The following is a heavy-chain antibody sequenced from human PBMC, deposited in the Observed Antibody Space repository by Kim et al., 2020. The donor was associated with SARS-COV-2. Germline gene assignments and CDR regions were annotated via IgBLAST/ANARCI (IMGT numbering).Heavy chain of an antibody. D-gene: IGHD2-15*01. CDR3: AKAAYCSGGSCFSPPWY. V-gene: IGHV3-30*18. CDR2: ISYDGSNK. CDR1: GFTFSSYG. J-gene: IGHJ4*02. Sequence: GGSLRLSCAASGFTFSSYGMHWVRQAPGKGLEWVAVISYDGSNKYYADSVKGRFTISRDNSKNTLYLQMNSLRAEDTAVYYCAKAAYCSGGSCFSPPWYWGQGTLVTVSS.